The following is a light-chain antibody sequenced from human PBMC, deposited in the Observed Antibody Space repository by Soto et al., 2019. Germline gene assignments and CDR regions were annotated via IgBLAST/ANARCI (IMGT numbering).Light chain of an antibody. Sequence: EIVLTQSPGTLSLSPGERATLFCRASQSVSSNYLAWHQQKPGQAPRLLIYGASSRAAGIPDRFRGSGSGTDFTLTISRLEPEDFAVYYFQQYGSSPFTFGPGTKVDIK. CDR1: QSVSSNY. V-gene: IGKV3-20*01. CDR3: QQYGSSPFT. CDR2: GAS. J-gene: IGKJ3*01.